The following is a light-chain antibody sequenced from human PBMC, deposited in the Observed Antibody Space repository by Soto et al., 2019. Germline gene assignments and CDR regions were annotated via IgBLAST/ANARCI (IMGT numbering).Light chain of an antibody. CDR3: SSYTSSSCYV. CDR1: SSDVGGYNY. CDR2: EVS. Sequence: QSALAQPASASGSPGQSVTISCTGTSSDVGGYNYVSWYQQHPGKAPKPMIYEVSNRPSGVSNRFSGSKSGNTASLTISGLQAEDEADYYCSSYTSSSCYVFGTGTKVTVL. J-gene: IGLJ1*01. V-gene: IGLV2-14*01.